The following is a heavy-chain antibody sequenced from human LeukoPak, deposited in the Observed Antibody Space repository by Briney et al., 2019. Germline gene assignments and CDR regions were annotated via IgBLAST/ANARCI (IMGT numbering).Heavy chain of an antibody. CDR2: ISGSGGDT. Sequence: GGSQRLSCVASGFTFGTYAMTWVRQAPGKGLEWVSGISGSGGDTYYADSVKGRFIISRDNSKNTLFLQMNSLRAEDTAVFYCAKTRSIMVRGAMDVWGKGTTVTVSS. CDR1: GFTFGTYA. CDR3: AKTRSIMVRGAMDV. D-gene: IGHD3-10*01. J-gene: IGHJ6*04. V-gene: IGHV3-23*01.